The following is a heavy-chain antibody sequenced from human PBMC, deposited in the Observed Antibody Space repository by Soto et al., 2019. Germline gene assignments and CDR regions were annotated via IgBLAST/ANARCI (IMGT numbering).Heavy chain of an antibody. Sequence: ASVKVSCKASGFTFTSSAVQWVRQARGQRLEWIGWIVVGSGNTNYAQKFQERVTITRDMSTSTAYMELSSLRSEDTAVYYCAAVSRYCSGGSCYYYYGMDVWGQGTTVTV. D-gene: IGHD2-15*01. J-gene: IGHJ6*02. CDR1: GFTFTSSA. CDR2: IVVGSGNT. CDR3: AAVSRYCSGGSCYYYYGMDV. V-gene: IGHV1-58*01.